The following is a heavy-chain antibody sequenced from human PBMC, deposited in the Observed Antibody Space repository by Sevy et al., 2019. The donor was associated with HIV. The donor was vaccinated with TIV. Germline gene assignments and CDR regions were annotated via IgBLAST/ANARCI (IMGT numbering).Heavy chain of an antibody. CDR3: AREGVGGYSYSLDY. CDR1: GFSFSSYA. Sequence: GGSLRLSRAASGFSFSSYALHWVRQAPGKGLEYVSAISSNGGSTYYADSVKGRFTISRDNSKNTLYLQMGSLRAEDMAVYYCAREGVGGYSYSLDYWGQGTLVTVSS. J-gene: IGHJ4*02. V-gene: IGHV3-64*02. D-gene: IGHD5-18*01. CDR2: ISSNGGST.